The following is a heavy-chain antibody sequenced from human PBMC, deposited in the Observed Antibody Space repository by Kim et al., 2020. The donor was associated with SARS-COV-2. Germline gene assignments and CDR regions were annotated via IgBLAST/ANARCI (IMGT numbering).Heavy chain of an antibody. CDR3: ARPDPFSGSYDY. D-gene: IGHD1-26*01. Sequence: YYTPSLKRRVTISVDTSKTQFSLKLSSVTAADTAVYYCARPDPFSGSYDYWGQGTLVTVSS. J-gene: IGHJ4*02. V-gene: IGHV4-39*01.